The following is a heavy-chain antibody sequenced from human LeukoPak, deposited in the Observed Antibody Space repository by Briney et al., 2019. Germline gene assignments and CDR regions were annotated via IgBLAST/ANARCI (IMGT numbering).Heavy chain of an antibody. Sequence: GASVNVSCKASGYTFTGYYMHWVRQAPGQGLEWMGWINPNSGGTNYAQKFQGRVTMTRDTSISTAYMELSRLRSDDTAVYYCARAGRYYYDSSGYDYWGQGTLVTVSS. CDR3: ARAGRYYYDSSGYDY. CDR2: INPNSGGT. J-gene: IGHJ4*02. CDR1: GYTFTGYY. V-gene: IGHV1-2*02. D-gene: IGHD3-22*01.